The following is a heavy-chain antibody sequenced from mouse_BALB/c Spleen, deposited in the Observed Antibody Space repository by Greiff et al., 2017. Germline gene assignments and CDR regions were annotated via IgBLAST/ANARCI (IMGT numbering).Heavy chain of an antibody. D-gene: IGHD2-4*01. J-gene: IGHJ4*01. CDR2: IDPSDSYT. Sequence: QVQLQQPGAELVKPGASVKLSCKASGYTFTSYWMHWVKQRPGQGLEWIGEIDPSDSYTNYNQKFKGKATLTVDKSSSTAYMQLSSLTSEDSAVYYCARRGDYDDYYAMDYWGQGTSVTVSS. CDR1: GYTFTSYW. V-gene: IGHV1-69*02. CDR3: ARRGDYDDYYAMDY.